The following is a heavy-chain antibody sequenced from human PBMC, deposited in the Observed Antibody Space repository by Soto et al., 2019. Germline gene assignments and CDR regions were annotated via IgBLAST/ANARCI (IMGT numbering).Heavy chain of an antibody. CDR1: GYTFTSYG. J-gene: IGHJ6*02. CDR3: ARDQGAGQYGMDV. V-gene: IGHV1-18*01. CDR2: ISAYNGDT. Sequence: QVQLVQSGAEVKTPGASVKLSCKASGYTFTSYGVSWVRQAPGQGLEWMGWISAYNGDTNYAQKVQGRVTMTTDTSATTTYMELRSLRPDDTAVYYCARDQGAGQYGMDVWGQGTTVTVSS.